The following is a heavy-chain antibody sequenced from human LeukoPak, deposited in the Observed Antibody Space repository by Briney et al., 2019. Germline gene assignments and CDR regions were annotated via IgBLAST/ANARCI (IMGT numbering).Heavy chain of an antibody. CDR3: AREVGS. CDR1: GFTVSDNY. V-gene: IGHV3-66*01. J-gene: IGHJ5*02. CDR2: TYVSGNT. Sequence: GGSLRLSCAASGFTVSDNYIRWVRQAPGKGLKWVSVTYVSGNTYYADSVKGRFSISRDTSKNTLYLQMNSLRAEDSAVYYCAREVGSWGQGTLVTVSS. D-gene: IGHD1-26*01.